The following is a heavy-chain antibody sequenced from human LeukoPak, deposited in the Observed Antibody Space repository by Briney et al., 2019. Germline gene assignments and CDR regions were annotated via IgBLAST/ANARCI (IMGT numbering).Heavy chain of an antibody. CDR2: IYYSGST. CDR3: ARGHYGSGSYYNTRPYNWFDP. Sequence: PSETLSLTCTVSGGSISSYYWSWIRQPPGKGLEWIGYIYYSGSTNYNPSLKSRVTISIDTSKNQFSLKLSSVTAADTAVYYCARGHYGSGSYYNTRPYNWFDPWGQGTLVTVSS. J-gene: IGHJ5*02. CDR1: GGSISSYY. D-gene: IGHD3-10*01. V-gene: IGHV4-59*01.